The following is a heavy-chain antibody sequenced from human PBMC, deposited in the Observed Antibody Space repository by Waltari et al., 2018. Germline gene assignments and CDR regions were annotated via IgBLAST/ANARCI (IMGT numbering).Heavy chain of an antibody. CDR1: GFTFIREW. CDR3: AREPSPDSSGYFYYYMDV. D-gene: IGHD3-22*01. Sequence: EVQLVESGGGLVQPGGSLRLSCAASGFTFIREWMHWGRQAPGKGLVWVARINSDGSGTIYADSVKGRFTISRDNAKNTLYLQLNSLRVEDTAVYYCAREPSPDSSGYFYYYMDVWGKGTTVTVSS. CDR2: INSDGSGT. J-gene: IGHJ6*03. V-gene: IGHV3-74*01.